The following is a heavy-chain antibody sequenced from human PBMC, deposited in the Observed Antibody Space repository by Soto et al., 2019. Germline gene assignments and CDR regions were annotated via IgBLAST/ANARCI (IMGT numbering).Heavy chain of an antibody. D-gene: IGHD5-18*01. CDR2: INADYGNT. V-gene: IGHV1-18*01. CDR3: ARCIQGDYYYGMDV. CDR1: GYTFYSHS. J-gene: IGHJ6*02. Sequence: ASVKVSCKASGYTFYSHSISWVRQAPGQGLEWMGRINADYGNTQYAQKFRGRVTMTTVTSTTTVYMELTNLRSDDTAVYYCARCIQGDYYYGMDVWGQGTTVTVSS.